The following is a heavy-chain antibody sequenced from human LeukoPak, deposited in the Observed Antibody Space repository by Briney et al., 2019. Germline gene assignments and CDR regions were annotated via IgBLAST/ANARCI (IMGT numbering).Heavy chain of an antibody. D-gene: IGHD3-3*01. CDR3: ARPSGSVTIFGVVDYFDY. V-gene: IGHV3-30*04. Sequence: PGRSLRLSCQVSGFTFSSYGMNWVRQAPGKGLDWVASVAYDGSNENYAESVKGRFTISRDNSKNMLYLQMSSLRAEDTAVYFCARPSGSVTIFGVVDYFDYWGPGTLVTVSS. CDR2: VAYDGSNE. J-gene: IGHJ4*02. CDR1: GFTFSSYG.